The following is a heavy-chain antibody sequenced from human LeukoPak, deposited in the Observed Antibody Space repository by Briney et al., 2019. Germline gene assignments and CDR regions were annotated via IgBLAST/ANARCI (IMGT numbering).Heavy chain of an antibody. CDR2: IIPILGIA. CDR1: GGTFSSYA. V-gene: IGHV1-69*04. J-gene: IGHJ4*02. CDR3: ARDRESGSNFDY. D-gene: IGHD1-26*01. Sequence: SVTVSCKASGGTFSSYAISWVRQAPGQGLEWMGRIIPILGIANYAQKFQGRVTITADKSTSTAYMELSSLRSEDTAVYYCARDRESGSNFDYWGQGTLVTVSS.